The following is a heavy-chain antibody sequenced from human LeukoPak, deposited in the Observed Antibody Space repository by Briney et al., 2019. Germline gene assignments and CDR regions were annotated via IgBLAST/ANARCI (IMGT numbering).Heavy chain of an antibody. V-gene: IGHV4-30-4*01. J-gene: IGHJ4*02. D-gene: IGHD3-22*01. CDR3: ARKRYDDPYFFDY. CDR1: GGFISRGDYY. CDR2: IHYSGTT. Sequence: SETLSLTCTVSGGFISRGDYYWSWIRQPPGDGLESIGYIHYSGTTYYNPSLKSRVSISVDTSKDQFSLNLNSVTAADTAVYYCARKRYDDPYFFDYWGQGTLVTVSS.